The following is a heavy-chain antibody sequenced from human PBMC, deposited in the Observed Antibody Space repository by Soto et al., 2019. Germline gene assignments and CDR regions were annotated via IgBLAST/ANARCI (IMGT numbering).Heavy chain of an antibody. J-gene: IGHJ6*03. V-gene: IGHV4-34*01. Sequence: PSETLSLTCAVYGVSFSGYYWSWIRQPLGKGLEWIGEINHSGSTNYNPSLKSRVTISVDTSKNEFSLKLSSVTAADTAVYYCARGKISTIKPYYHMDVRGKGTTFTVSS. CDR3: ARGKISTIKPYYHMDV. D-gene: IGHD3-16*02. CDR1: GVSFSGYY. CDR2: INHSGST.